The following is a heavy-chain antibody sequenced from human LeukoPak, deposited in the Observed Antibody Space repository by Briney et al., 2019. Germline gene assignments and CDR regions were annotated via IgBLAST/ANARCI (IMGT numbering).Heavy chain of an antibody. Sequence: GRSLRLSCATSGFTFSSYAMHWVRQAPGKGLEWVAVLSYNGSNKFYADSVKGRFTISRDNSKNRLYLQMSSLRAEDTALYYCAKRDSSGWYALDHWGQGILVTVSS. V-gene: IGHV3-30*04. CDR3: AKRDSSGWYALDH. J-gene: IGHJ4*02. D-gene: IGHD6-19*01. CDR2: LSYNGSNK. CDR1: GFTFSSYA.